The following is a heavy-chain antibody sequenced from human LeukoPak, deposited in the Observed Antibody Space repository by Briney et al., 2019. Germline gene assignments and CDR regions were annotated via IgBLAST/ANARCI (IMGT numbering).Heavy chain of an antibody. Sequence: SVKVSCKASGGTFSSYTISWVRQAPGQGLEWMGRIIPILGIANYAQKFQGRVTITADKSTSTAYMELSSLRSEDTAVYYCARDPYSSSRYEDYWGQGTLVTVSS. J-gene: IGHJ4*02. CDR2: IIPILGIA. CDR3: ARDPYSSSRYEDY. CDR1: GGTFSSYT. D-gene: IGHD6-13*01. V-gene: IGHV1-69*04.